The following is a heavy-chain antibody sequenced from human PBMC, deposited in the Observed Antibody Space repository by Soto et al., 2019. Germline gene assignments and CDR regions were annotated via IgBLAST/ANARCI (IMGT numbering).Heavy chain of an antibody. V-gene: IGHV4-39*07. CDR2: INHSGST. D-gene: IGHD5-18*01. Sequence: SETLSLTCTVSDGSISRSTFYWGWIRQPPGKGLEWIGEINHSGSTNYNPSLKSRVTISVDTSKNQFSLKLSSVTAADTAVYYCARVLRGYVYYYYMDVWGKGTTVTVSS. J-gene: IGHJ6*03. CDR1: DGSISRSTFY. CDR3: ARVLRGYVYYYYMDV.